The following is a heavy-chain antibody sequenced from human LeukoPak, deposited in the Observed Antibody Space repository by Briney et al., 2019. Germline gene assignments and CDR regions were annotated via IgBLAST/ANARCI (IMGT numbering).Heavy chain of an antibody. J-gene: IGHJ6*02. V-gene: IGHV3-21*01. CDR2: ISSSSSYI. CDR3: ARDESDSSSWYGSYYAMDV. D-gene: IGHD6-13*01. Sequence: PGGSLRLSCAASGFTFSSYSMTWVRQAPGKGLEWVSSISSSSSYIYYADSVTARFTISRDNANTSLYLPMNSLRAEDTAVSYCARDESDSSSWYGSYYAMDVWGQGTTVTVSS. CDR1: GFTFSSYS.